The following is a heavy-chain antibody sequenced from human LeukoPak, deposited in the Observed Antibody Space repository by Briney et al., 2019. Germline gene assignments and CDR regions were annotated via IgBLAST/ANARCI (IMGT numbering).Heavy chain of an antibody. CDR1: GYTFITYP. D-gene: IGHD6-19*01. CDR3: ARVAEYSSGWYDPFDY. CDR2: INTNTGNP. V-gene: IGHV7-4-1*02. Sequence: ASVKVSCKASGYTFITYPMNWVRQAPGQGLEWMGWINTNTGNPTYAQGFTGRCVFSLDTSVSTAYLQISSLKAEDTAVYSCARVAEYSSGWYDPFDYWGQGTLVTVSS. J-gene: IGHJ4*02.